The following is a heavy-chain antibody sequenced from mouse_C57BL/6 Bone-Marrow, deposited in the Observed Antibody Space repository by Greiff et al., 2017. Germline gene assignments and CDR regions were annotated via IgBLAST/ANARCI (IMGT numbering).Heavy chain of an antibody. Sequence: VQLQQPGAELVRPGASVKLSCTASGFNIKDDYMHWVKQRPEQGLEWIGWIDPENGDTEYASKFQGKATITADTSSNTAYLELSSLTSEDTAVYYCTTIYYGNYWFAYWGQGTLVTVSA. CDR3: TTIYYGNYWFAY. V-gene: IGHV14-4*01. CDR2: IDPENGDT. J-gene: IGHJ3*01. CDR1: GFNIKDDY. D-gene: IGHD2-1*01.